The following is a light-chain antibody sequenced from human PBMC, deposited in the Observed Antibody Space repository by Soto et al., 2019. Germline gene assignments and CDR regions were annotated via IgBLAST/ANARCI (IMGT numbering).Light chain of an antibody. CDR2: AAS. J-gene: IGKJ1*01. CDR1: QSISSY. Sequence: DIQMTQSPASLSASVGDRVTITCLASQSISSYLNWYQQKPGKAPKLLIYAASSLQSGVPSRFSGSGSGTDFTLTISSLQPEDFATYYCQQSYSTPWTFGQGTKVDNK. CDR3: QQSYSTPWT. V-gene: IGKV1-39*01.